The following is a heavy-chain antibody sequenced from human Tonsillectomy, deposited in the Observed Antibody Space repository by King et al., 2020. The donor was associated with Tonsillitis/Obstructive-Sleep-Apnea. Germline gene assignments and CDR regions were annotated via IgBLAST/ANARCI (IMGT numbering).Heavy chain of an antibody. J-gene: IGHJ6*02. CDR1: GGSISSYY. V-gene: IGHV4-59*01. CDR3: ARARYYYDGMDV. CDR2: IYYSGST. Sequence: VQLQESGPGLVKPSETLSLTCTVSGGSISSYYWSWIRQPPGKGLEWIGYIYYSGSTNYNPSLKSRVTISVDTSKNQFSLKLSSVTAADTAVYYCARARYYYDGMDVWGQGTTVTVSS.